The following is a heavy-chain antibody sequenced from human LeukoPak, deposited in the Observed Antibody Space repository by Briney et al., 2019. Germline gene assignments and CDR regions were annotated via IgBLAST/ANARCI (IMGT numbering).Heavy chain of an antibody. CDR1: GFNFRDYY. V-gene: IGHV3-11*04. Sequence: GGSLRLSCVASGFNFRDYYMGWIRQAPGKGLEWVSYSSSSGSTIYYAASVKGRFTISRDNAKNSLYLQMNSLRAEDTAVYYCARHLSGVTGYTYGRGIDYWGQGTLVTVSS. D-gene: IGHD5-18*01. CDR2: SSSSGSTI. J-gene: IGHJ4*02. CDR3: ARHLSGVTGYTYGRGIDY.